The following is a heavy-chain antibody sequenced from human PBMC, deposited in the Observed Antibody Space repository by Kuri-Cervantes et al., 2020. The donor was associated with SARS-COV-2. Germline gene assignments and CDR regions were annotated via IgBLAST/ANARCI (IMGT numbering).Heavy chain of an antibody. D-gene: IGHD3-3*01. CDR2: IKQDGSEK. V-gene: IGHV3-7*04. CDR1: GFTFSSYW. J-gene: IGHJ5*02. Sequence: GGSLRLSCAASGFTFSSYWMSWVRQAPGKGLEWVANIKQDGSEKYYVDSVKGRFTISRDNAKNSLYLQMNSLRAEDTAVYYCARGSLTIFGVVIMDGGDNWFDPWGQGTLVTVSS. CDR3: ARGSLTIFGVVIMDGGDNWFDP.